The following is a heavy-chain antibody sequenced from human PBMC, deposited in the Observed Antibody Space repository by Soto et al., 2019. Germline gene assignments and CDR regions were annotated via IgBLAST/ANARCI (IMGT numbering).Heavy chain of an antibody. V-gene: IGHV2-5*02. Sequence: QITLKESGPTLVKPTQTLTLTCTFSGFSLSTTGVGVGLIRQPAGKALEWLALIYWDDDKRYSPSLKSRLTIAKDTSKNQVVPTMTDMDPADPASYYCTLAKLYCIDTYCSTWFDSWGQGTLVTVSS. CDR1: GFSLSTTGVG. D-gene: IGHD2-15*01. CDR3: TLAKLYCIDTYCSTWFDS. CDR2: IYWDDDK. J-gene: IGHJ5*01.